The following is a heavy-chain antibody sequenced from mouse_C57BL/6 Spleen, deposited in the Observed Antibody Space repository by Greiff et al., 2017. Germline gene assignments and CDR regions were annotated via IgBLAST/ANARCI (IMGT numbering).Heavy chain of an antibody. CDR1: GFTFSDYY. J-gene: IGHJ4*01. V-gene: IGHV5-16*01. Sequence: DVHLVESEGGLVQPGSSMKLSCTASGFTFSDYYMAWVRQVPEKGLEWVANINYDGSSTYYLDSLKSRFIISRDNAKNILYLQMSSLKSEDTATYYCAREDYGSSYPYAMDYWGQGTSVTVSS. CDR2: INYDGSST. D-gene: IGHD1-1*01. CDR3: AREDYGSSYPYAMDY.